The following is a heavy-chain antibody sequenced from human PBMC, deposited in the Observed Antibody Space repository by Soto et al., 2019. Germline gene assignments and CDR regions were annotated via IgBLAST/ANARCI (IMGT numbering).Heavy chain of an antibody. V-gene: IGHV1-18*01. CDR3: ARVHYLLTYYDYIEPPRH. Sequence: ASVKVSCKASGYTFTSYGISWVRQAPGQGLEWMGWISAYNGNTNYAQKLQGRVTMTTDTSTSTAYMELRSLRSDDTAVYYCARVHYLLTYYDYIEPPRHWGQGTLVTVSS. CDR1: GYTFTSYG. CDR2: ISAYNGNT. D-gene: IGHD3-16*01. J-gene: IGHJ4*02.